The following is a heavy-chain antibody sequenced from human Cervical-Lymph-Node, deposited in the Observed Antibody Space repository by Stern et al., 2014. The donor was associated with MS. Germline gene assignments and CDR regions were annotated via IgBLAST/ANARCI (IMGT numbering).Heavy chain of an antibody. CDR1: GFTFSSYS. D-gene: IGHD6-19*01. V-gene: IGHV3-48*02. Sequence: EVQLVQSGGGLVQPGGSLRLSCAASGFTFSSYSMNWVRQAPGKGLEWVSYISSSSSTIYYADSVKGRFTISRDNAKNSLYLQMNSLRDEDTAVYYCARDHGYSSGWYRGVDYWGQGTLVTFSS. CDR3: ARDHGYSSGWYRGVDY. CDR2: ISSSSSTI. J-gene: IGHJ4*02.